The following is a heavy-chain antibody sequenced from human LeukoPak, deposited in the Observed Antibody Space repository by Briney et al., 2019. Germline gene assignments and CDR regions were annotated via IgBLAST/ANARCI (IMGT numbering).Heavy chain of an antibody. CDR3: TTDPTPYDSSGYYLEYYFGY. V-gene: IGHV3-15*01. CDR1: GFTFSNAW. Sequence: PGGSLRLSCAASGFTFSNAWMSWVRQAPGKGLEWVGRIKSKTDGGTTDYAAPVKGRFTISRDDSKNTLYLQMNSLKTEDTAVYYCTTDPTPYDSSGYYLEYYFGYWGQGTLVTVSS. CDR2: IKSKTDGGTT. J-gene: IGHJ4*02. D-gene: IGHD3-22*01.